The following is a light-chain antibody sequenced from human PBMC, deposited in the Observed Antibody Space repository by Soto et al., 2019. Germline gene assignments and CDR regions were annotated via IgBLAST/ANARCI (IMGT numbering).Light chain of an antibody. J-gene: IGLJ2*01. V-gene: IGLV2-23*01. CDR2: EGS. Sequence: QSALTQPASVSGSPGQSITISCTGTSSDVGSYNLVSWYQQHPVKAPKLMIYEGSKRPSGVSNRFSGSKSGNTASLTISGLQAEDEADYYCCSYAGSSTEVFGGGTKLTVL. CDR3: CSYAGSSTEV. CDR1: SSDVGSYNL.